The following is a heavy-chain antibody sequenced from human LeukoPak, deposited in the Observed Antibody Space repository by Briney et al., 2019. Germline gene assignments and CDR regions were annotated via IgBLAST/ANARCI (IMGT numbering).Heavy chain of an antibody. Sequence: SSETLSLTCAVYGGSFSGYYWSWIRQPPGKGLEWIGEINHSGSTNYIPSLKRRVTISVDTSKNQFSLKLSSVTAADTAVYYCARWRRVYSRYYYFDYWGQGTLVTVSS. CDR3: ARWRRVYSRYYYFDY. CDR2: INHSGST. CDR1: GGSFSGYY. D-gene: IGHD6-13*01. V-gene: IGHV4-34*01. J-gene: IGHJ4*02.